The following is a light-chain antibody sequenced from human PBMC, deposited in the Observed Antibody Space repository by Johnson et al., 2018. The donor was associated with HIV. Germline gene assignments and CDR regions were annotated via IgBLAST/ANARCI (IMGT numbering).Light chain of an antibody. CDR2: DNN. J-gene: IGLJ1*01. CDR3: GTWDSSLSVGGV. CDR1: SSNIGNNF. Sequence: QSVLTQPPSVSAAPGQRVTRSYSGSSSNIGNNFVSWFRQLPLRAPKVLIYDNNKRPSGIPDRFSGSQSGTSATLGITGLQTGDEADYYCGTWDSSLSVGGVFGTGTKITVL. V-gene: IGLV1-51*01.